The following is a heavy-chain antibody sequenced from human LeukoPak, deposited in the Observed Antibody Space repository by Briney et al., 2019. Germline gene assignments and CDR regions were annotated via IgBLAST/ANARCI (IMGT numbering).Heavy chain of an antibody. Sequence: GGSLRLSCAASGFTVSSNYMSWVRQAPGKGLEWVSVIYSGGNTYYADSVKGRFTISRDNSKNTLYLQMKSLRAEDTAVYYCASGYCSGGHCYSVYFQHWGQGTLATVSS. J-gene: IGHJ1*01. V-gene: IGHV3-53*01. CDR2: IYSGGNT. CDR1: GFTVSSNY. D-gene: IGHD2-15*01. CDR3: ASGYCSGGHCYSVYFQH.